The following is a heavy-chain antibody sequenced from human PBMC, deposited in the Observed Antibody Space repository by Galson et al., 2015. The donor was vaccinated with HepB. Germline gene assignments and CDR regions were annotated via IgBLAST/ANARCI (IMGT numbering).Heavy chain of an antibody. J-gene: IGHJ3*02. CDR2: ISLSGDRT. CDR1: EFTFNNYA. Sequence: SLRLSCAAPEFTFNNYAMSWVRQAPGKGLEWVSGISLSGDRTNYADSVKGRFTVSRDNSKKTLYLEMNSLRAEDTAVYYCAKSRGSAGGAFDIWGQGTMVTVSS. D-gene: IGHD3-10*01. CDR3: AKSRGSAGGAFDI. V-gene: IGHV3-23*01.